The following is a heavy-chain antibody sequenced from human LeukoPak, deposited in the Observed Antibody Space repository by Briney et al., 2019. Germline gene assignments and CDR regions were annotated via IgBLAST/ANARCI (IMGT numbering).Heavy chain of an antibody. CDR3: AREGIRIAAAGTIDY. CDR1: GYTFSNYA. Sequence: ASVKVSCKASGYTFSNYAINWVRQAPGQGLEWMGWISTYNGNTNYAQKLQDRVTMTTDTSTSTAYMELRSLRSDDTAMYYCAREGIRIAAAGTIDYWGQGTLVTVSS. D-gene: IGHD6-13*01. CDR2: ISTYNGNT. V-gene: IGHV1-18*01. J-gene: IGHJ4*02.